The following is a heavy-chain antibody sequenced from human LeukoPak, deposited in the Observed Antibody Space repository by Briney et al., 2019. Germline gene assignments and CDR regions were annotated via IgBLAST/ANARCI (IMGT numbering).Heavy chain of an antibody. V-gene: IGHV3-11*01. CDR1: IFFFSDYY. D-gene: IGHD3-10*01. Sequence: GGSLRLSCAPSIFFFSDYYISWVRQAPGKGRQWVSYFSSGGDSINYAHSVGGRFTISRDNAKNSLYLQMNSLRADDTAVYYCAREMDGEYGSGTFYDLWGQGNMVTVSS. J-gene: IGHJ4*02. CDR3: AREMDGEYGSGTFYDL. CDR2: FSSGGDSI.